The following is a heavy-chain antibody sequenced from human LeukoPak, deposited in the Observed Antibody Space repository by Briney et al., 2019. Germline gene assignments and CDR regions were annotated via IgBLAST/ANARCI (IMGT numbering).Heavy chain of an antibody. D-gene: IGHD3-22*01. CDR3: SKGDSSTPKYYLGY. CDR1: GFTFDDYA. V-gene: IGHV3-9*01. Sequence: GRSLRLSCAASGFTFDDYAMNWVRQAPGKGLEWVSGINWNSDSIDYADSVKGRFTISRDNAKNSLYLQMNSLRPEDTALYYCSKGDSSTPKYYLGYWGQGTLVTVSS. J-gene: IGHJ4*02. CDR2: INWNSDSI.